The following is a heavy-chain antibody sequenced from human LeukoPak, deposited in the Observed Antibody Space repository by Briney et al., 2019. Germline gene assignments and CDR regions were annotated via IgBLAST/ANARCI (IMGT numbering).Heavy chain of an antibody. CDR1: GRSISISSYY. CDR3: ARHTPGVAVAGWFDS. J-gene: IGHJ5*01. CDR2: IYFTGST. V-gene: IGHV4-39*01. Sequence: SETLSLICTVSGRSISISSYYWGWIRQPPGKGLEWIGSIYFTGSTYYNPSLKSRVTISVDTSKNQFSLRLSSVTAADTAVYYCARHTPGVAVAGWFDSWGQGTLVTVSS. D-gene: IGHD6-19*01.